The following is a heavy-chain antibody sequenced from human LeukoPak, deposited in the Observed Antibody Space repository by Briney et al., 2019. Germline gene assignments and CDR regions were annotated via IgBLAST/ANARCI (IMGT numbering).Heavy chain of an antibody. CDR1: GFTFSSYA. Sequence: GGSLRLSCAASGFTFSSYAMSWVRQAPGKGLEWVSGTSGSGGSTYYAGSVKGRFTISRDNSKNTLYLQMNSLRVEDTAVYYCAKNGGSQCYSHLDSWGRGTLVTVSS. V-gene: IGHV3-23*01. D-gene: IGHD2-15*01. CDR3: AKNGGSQCYSHLDS. J-gene: IGHJ4*02. CDR2: TSGSGGST.